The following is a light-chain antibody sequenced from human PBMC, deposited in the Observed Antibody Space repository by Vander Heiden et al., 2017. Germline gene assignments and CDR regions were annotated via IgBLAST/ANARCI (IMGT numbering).Light chain of an antibody. CDR3: QSYDRSLSGSV. CDR2: SNS. V-gene: IGLV1-40*01. Sequence: QSVLTQPPSVSGAPGQRVTISCTRSSSNIGAGYDVHWYQQLPGTAPKLLIYSNSNRPSGVPDRFSGSKSGTSASLAITGLQAEDEADYYCQSYDRSLSGSVFGGGTKLTVL. J-gene: IGLJ2*01. CDR1: SSNIGAGYD.